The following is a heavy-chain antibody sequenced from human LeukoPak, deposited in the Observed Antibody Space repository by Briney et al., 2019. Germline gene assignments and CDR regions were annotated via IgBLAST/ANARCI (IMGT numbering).Heavy chain of an antibody. D-gene: IGHD3-9*01. V-gene: IGHV4-4*02. CDR2: IYHSGST. CDR1: GGSISSSNW. Sequence: SGTLSLTCAVSGGSISSSNWWSWVRPPPGKGLEWIGEIYHSGSTNYNPSLKSRVTISVDKSKNQFSLKLSSVTAADTAVYYCISATCLVLRYFDWLLCRDYWGQGTLVTVSS. CDR3: ISATCLVLRYFDWLLCRDY. J-gene: IGHJ4*02.